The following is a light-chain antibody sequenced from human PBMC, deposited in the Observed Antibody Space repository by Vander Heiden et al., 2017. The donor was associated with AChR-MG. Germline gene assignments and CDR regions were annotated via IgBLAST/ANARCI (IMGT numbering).Light chain of an antibody. Sequence: QSALTQPPSASGPPGPSVTISCTGTSSDVGGHNYVSWYQQHPGKAPKLMIFEVSKRPSGVPDRFSGSKSGNTASLTVSGLQAEDEADYYCGSYAGSGDFYVFGTGTKVTVL. CDR2: EVS. CDR3: GSYAGSGDFYV. V-gene: IGLV2-8*01. CDR1: SSDVGGHNY. J-gene: IGLJ1*01.